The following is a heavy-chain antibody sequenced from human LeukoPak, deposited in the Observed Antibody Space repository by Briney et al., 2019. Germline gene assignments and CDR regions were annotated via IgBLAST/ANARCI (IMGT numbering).Heavy chain of an antibody. Sequence: GGSLTLSCTASGFTFSVSEMIWVRQTPGKGLEWLSNIRTDGTTTYYGDCVKGRFTISRDNAENSLYLQIDRLRPDDTALYYCARSFGWHFDLWGRGTLVTVSS. CDR2: IRTDGTTT. J-gene: IGHJ2*01. CDR1: GFTFSVSE. D-gene: IGHD3-16*01. V-gene: IGHV3-48*03. CDR3: ARSFGWHFDL.